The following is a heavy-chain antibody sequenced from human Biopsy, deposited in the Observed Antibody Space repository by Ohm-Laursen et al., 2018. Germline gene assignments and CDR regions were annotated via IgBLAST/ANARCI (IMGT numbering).Heavy chain of an antibody. Sequence: SLRLSCAASGFSFSSYGMKKKKKPTKKKMKRVTVISDDGRNKYYVDSVKGRFTISRDNSKNTLYLQMNNLRAEDTAVFYCAKDLRNNNWGVENWGQGTLVTVSS. CDR1: GFSFSSYG. CDR3: AKDLRNNNWGVEN. CDR2: ISDDGRNK. D-gene: IGHD7-27*01. J-gene: IGHJ4*02. V-gene: IGHV3-30*18.